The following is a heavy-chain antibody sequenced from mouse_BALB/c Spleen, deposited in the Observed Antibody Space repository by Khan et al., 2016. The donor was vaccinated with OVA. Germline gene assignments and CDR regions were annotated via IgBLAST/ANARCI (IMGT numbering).Heavy chain of an antibody. V-gene: IGHV1-77*01. CDR2: IYPGSDNP. CDR1: GYTFTDYS. J-gene: IGHJ3*01. Sequence: QVQLQQSGAELARPGASVTLSCKASGYTFTDYSINWMRQKTGQGLEWIGEIYPGSDNPYYNEKFKGKATLTADTSSSTAYMQLSSLTSEDSAVYFCAREWAAWFPYWGQGTLVTVSA. CDR3: AREWAAWFPY.